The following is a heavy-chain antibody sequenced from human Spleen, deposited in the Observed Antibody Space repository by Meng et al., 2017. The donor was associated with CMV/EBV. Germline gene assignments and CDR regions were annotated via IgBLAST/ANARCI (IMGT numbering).Heavy chain of an antibody. D-gene: IGHD4-17*01. CDR2: IKQDGSEK. J-gene: IGHJ4*02. CDR3: ARETYGDYVVDY. Sequence: GESLKISCAASGFFFNSYAMYWIRQAPGKGLEWVANIKQDGSEKYYVDSVKGRFTISRDNAKNSLYLQMNSLRAEDTAVYYCARETYGDYVVDYWGQGTLVTVSS. CDR1: GFFFNSYA. V-gene: IGHV3-7*01.